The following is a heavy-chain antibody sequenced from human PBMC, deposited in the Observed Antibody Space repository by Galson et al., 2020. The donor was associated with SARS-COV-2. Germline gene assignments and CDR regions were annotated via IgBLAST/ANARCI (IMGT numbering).Heavy chain of an antibody. CDR3: ARARDVLLWFGEFEY. D-gene: IGHD3-10*01. J-gene: IGHJ4*02. CDR1: GGSITNGGYS. CDR2: IYHTGNT. Sequence: SQTLSLTCAVSGGSITNGGYSWSWIRQPPGKGLEWIGDIYHTGNTYYSPSLKGRITMSVDKSRNQFSLRLTSVTAADTAIYYCARARDVLLWFGEFEYWGQGILVTVSS. V-gene: IGHV4-30-2*01.